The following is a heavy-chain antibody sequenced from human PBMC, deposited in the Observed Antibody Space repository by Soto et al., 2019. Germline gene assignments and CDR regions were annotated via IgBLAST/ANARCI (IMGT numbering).Heavy chain of an antibody. D-gene: IGHD7-27*01. CDR3: ARVGNMGLPY. CDR2: ISKSGTTK. Sequence: GGSLRLSCVASGFMYSGYEINWVPQAPGKGLEWVAYISKSGTTKYYADSVKGRFTISRDTAKNTIYLQMIGLRVDDTAVYYCARVGNMGLPYWGQGTLVTVSS. J-gene: IGHJ1*01. CDR1: GFMYSGYE. V-gene: IGHV3-48*03.